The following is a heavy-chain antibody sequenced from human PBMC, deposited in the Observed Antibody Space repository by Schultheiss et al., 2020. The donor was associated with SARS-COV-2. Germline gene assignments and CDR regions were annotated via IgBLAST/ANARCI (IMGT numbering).Heavy chain of an antibody. D-gene: IGHD1-26*01. V-gene: IGHV3-66*01. CDR3: ARDLVHGVGAPLYFDY. CDR1: GFTVSSNY. CDR2: IYSGGST. Sequence: GGSLRLSCAASGFTVSSNYMSWVRQAPGKGLEWVSVIYSGGSTYYADSVKGRFTISRDNSKNTLYLQMNSLRAEDTAVYYCARDLVHGVGAPLYFDYWGQGTLVTVSS. J-gene: IGHJ4*02.